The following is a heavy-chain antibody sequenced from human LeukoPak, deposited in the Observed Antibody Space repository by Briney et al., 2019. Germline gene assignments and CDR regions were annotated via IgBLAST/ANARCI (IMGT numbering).Heavy chain of an antibody. Sequence: GGSLRLSCAASGFTFSSYWMSWVRQAPGKGLEWVANIKQDGSEKYYVDSVKGRFTISRDNAKNSLYLQMNSLRAEDTAVYYCARDHLSYSSGWYDYWGQGTLVTVSS. CDR1: GFTFSSYW. J-gene: IGHJ4*02. CDR3: ARDHLSYSSGWYDY. V-gene: IGHV3-7*01. CDR2: IKQDGSEK. D-gene: IGHD6-19*01.